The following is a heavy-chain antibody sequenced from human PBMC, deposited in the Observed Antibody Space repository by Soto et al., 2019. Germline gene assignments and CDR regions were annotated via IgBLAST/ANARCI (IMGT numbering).Heavy chain of an antibody. CDR3: ASYSGSYYPVGDDR. D-gene: IGHD3-10*01. J-gene: IGHJ5*02. CDR2: IKQDGSEI. CDR1: GFMCSSYW. V-gene: IGHV3-7*01. Sequence: VNLVESGGGLVEPGGSLRLACAASGFMCSSYWMSWVRQAPGEGLEWVANIKQDGSEIHYLDSVEGRFTIFRDNARTSLDLQMDRLRAADTAVYFCASYSGSYYPVGDDRLGEGTLVVVSS.